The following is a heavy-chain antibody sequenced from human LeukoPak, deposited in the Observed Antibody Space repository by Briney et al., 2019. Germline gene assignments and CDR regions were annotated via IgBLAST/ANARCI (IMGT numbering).Heavy chain of an antibody. D-gene: IGHD3-10*01. Sequence: ASVKVSCKASGYTFTSYGISWVRQAPGQGLEWMGWVSAYNGNTNYAQKLQGRVTMTTDTSTSTAYMELRSLRSDDTAVYYCARDLRMVRGVMMGYWGQGTLVTVSS. CDR1: GYTFTSYG. CDR3: ARDLRMVRGVMMGY. CDR2: VSAYNGNT. J-gene: IGHJ4*02. V-gene: IGHV1-18*01.